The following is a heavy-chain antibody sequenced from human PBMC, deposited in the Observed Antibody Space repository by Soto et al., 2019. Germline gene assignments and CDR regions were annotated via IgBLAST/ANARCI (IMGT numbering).Heavy chain of an antibody. Sequence: PSETLSLTCAVYGGSFSGYYWSWIRQPPGKGLEWIGEINHSGSTNYNPSLKSRVTISVDTSKNQFSLKLSSVTAADTAVYYCARGEYYDSSGHVDFWGQGIRVTVSS. CDR2: INHSGST. D-gene: IGHD3-22*01. V-gene: IGHV4-34*01. CDR1: GGSFSGYY. J-gene: IGHJ4*02. CDR3: ARGEYYDSSGHVDF.